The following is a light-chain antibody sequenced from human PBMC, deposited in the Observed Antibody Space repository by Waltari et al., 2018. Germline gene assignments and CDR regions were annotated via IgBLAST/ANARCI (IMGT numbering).Light chain of an antibody. CDR1: ALPKQY. J-gene: IGLJ2*01. V-gene: IGLV3-25*03. CDR3: QSADSSGTYVV. CDR2: KDS. Sequence: SYELTQPPSVSVSPGQPARITCPGDALPKQYAYWYQQKPGQAPGLVIYKDSERPSGIPERFSGSSSGTTVTLTISGVQAEDEADYYCQSADSSGTYVVFGGGTKLTVL.